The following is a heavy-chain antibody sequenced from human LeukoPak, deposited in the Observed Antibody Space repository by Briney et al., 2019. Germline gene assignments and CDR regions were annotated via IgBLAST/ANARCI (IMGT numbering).Heavy chain of an antibody. CDR1: GFTFSSYG. D-gene: IGHD3-3*01. J-gene: IGHJ4*02. V-gene: IGHV3-30*18. Sequence: GGSLRLPWAASGFTFSSYGMHWVRQAPGKGLEWVAVISYDGSNKYYADSVKGRFTISRDNSKNTLYLQMNSLRAEDTAVYYCAKTGYYDFWSGYYDYWGQGTLVTVSS. CDR3: AKTGYYDFWSGYYDY. CDR2: ISYDGSNK.